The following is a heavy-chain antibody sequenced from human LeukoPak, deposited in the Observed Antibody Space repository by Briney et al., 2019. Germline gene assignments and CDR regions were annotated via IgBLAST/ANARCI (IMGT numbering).Heavy chain of an antibody. Sequence: PSETLSLTCTVSGGSIGSGGYYWGWIRQPPGKGLEWIGSIYYSGSTYYNPSLKSRVTISVDTSKNQFSLKLTSVTAADTAVYYCARGVTMIVVVIHDWYFDLWGRGTLVTVSS. V-gene: IGHV4-39*01. CDR2: IYYSGST. J-gene: IGHJ2*01. CDR3: ARGVTMIVVVIHDWYFDL. D-gene: IGHD3-22*01. CDR1: GGSIGSGGYY.